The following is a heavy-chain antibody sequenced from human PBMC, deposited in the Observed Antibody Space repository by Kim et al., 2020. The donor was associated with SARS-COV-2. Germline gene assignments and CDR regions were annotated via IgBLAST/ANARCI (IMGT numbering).Heavy chain of an antibody. CDR2: INAGNGNT. J-gene: IGHJ5*02. CDR3: ARDGSLLWFGESVWFDP. CDR1: GYTFTSYA. V-gene: IGHV1-3*01. D-gene: IGHD3-10*01. Sequence: ASVKVSCKASGYTFTSYAMHWVRQAPGQRLEWMGWINAGNGNTKYSQKFQGRVTITRDTSASTAYMELSSLRSEDTAVYYCARDGSLLWFGESVWFDPWGQGTLVTVSS.